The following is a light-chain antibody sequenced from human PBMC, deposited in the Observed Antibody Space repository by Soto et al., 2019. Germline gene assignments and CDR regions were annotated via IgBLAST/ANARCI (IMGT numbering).Light chain of an antibody. Sequence: EIVLTQSPGTLSLSPGERATLSCRASQSVSSNYLAWYQQKPGQAPRLLIYGASSRAAGVPDRFSGSGSGTDFTLTISRLEPEDFALYYCHQYGGSPGTLGQGTKVDI. V-gene: IGKV3-20*01. J-gene: IGKJ1*01. CDR3: HQYGGSPGT. CDR2: GAS. CDR1: QSVSSNY.